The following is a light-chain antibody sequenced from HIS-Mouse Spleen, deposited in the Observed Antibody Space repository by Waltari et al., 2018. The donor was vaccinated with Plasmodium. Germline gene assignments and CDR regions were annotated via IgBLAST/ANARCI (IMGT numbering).Light chain of an antibody. V-gene: IGLV3-1*01. CDR2: QDS. CDR1: KLGDKY. Sequence: SYELTQPPSVSVSPGPTASIPCSGDKLGDKYACWYQQKPGQSPVLVIYQDSKRPSGIPERFSGSNSGNTATLTISGTQAMDEADYYCQAWDSSTDYVFGTGTKVTVL. CDR3: QAWDSSTDYV. J-gene: IGLJ1*01.